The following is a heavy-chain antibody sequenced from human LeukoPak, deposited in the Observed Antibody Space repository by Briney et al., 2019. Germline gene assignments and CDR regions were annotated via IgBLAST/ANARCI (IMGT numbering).Heavy chain of an antibody. V-gene: IGHV3-7*01. Sequence: GGSLRLSCAASGFTFSSYWMSWVRQAPGKGLEWVANIKQDGSEKYYVDSVKGRFTISRDNAKNSLYLQMNSLRAEDTAVYYCARAPTGVTTSGNYWGQGTLVTVSS. CDR1: GFTFSSYW. CDR3: ARAPTGVTTSGNY. J-gene: IGHJ4*02. CDR2: IKQDGSEK. D-gene: IGHD4-17*01.